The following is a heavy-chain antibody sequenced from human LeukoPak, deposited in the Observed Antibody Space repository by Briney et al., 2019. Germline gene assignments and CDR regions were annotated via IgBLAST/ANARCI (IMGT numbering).Heavy chain of an antibody. Sequence: KPSETLSLTCTVSGGTISSSSYYWGWIRQPPGKGLEWIGSIYYSGSTYYNPSLKSRVTISVDTSKNQFSLKLSSVTAADTAVYYSARHISGYYNYYYYYYMDVWGKGTTVTVSS. CDR2: IYYSGST. V-gene: IGHV4-39*01. CDR3: ARHISGYYNYYYYYYMDV. D-gene: IGHD3-22*01. CDR1: GGTISSSSYY. J-gene: IGHJ6*03.